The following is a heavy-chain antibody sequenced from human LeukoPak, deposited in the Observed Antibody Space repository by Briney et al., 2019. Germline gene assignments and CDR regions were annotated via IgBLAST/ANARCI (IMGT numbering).Heavy chain of an antibody. CDR2: IIPIFGTA. V-gene: IGHV1-69*01. CDR3: ATREYSYGLSYFDY. Sequence: GSLVKVSCKASGGTFSSYAISWVRQAPGQGLEWMGGIIPIFGTANYAQKFQGRVTITADESTSTAYMELSSLRSEDTAVYYCATREYSYGLSYFDYWGQGTLVTVSS. CDR1: GGTFSSYA. J-gene: IGHJ4*02. D-gene: IGHD5-18*01.